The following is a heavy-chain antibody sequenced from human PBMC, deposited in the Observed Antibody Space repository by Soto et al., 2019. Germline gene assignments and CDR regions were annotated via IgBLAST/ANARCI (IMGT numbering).Heavy chain of an antibody. CDR1: GGSFSGYY. V-gene: IGHV4-34*01. D-gene: IGHD3-3*01. CDR3: ARFPITIFGVVTPPFDY. CDR2: INHSGST. Sequence: SETLSLTCAVYGGSFSGYYWSWIRQPPGKGLEWIGEINHSGSTNYNPSLKSRVTISVDTSKNQFSLKLSSVTAADTAVYYCARFPITIFGVVTPPFDYWGQGTLVTVSS. J-gene: IGHJ4*02.